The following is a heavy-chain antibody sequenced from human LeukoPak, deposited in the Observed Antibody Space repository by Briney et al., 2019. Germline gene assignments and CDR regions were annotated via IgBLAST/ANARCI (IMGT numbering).Heavy chain of an antibody. CDR1: GFTFSSYG. Sequence: PGRSLRLSCAASGFTFSSYGMHGVRQAPGKGLEWVAVISYDGSNKYYADSVKGRFTISRDNSKNTLYLQMNSLRAEDAAVYYCAKDYYDSSGYYPDYWGQGTLVTVSS. CDR2: ISYDGSNK. V-gene: IGHV3-30*18. D-gene: IGHD3-22*01. J-gene: IGHJ4*02. CDR3: AKDYYDSSGYYPDY.